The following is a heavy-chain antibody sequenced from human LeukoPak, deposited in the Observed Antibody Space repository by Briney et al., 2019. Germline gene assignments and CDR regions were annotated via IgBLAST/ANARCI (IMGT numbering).Heavy chain of an antibody. V-gene: IGHV1-24*01. CDR2: FTLEDGDT. D-gene: IGHD1-26*01. Sequence: ASVKVSRQVSGYSLTELSMHWVRPAPGKGPEWMGGFTLEDGDTIYARKFQGRVTMTEDASTYTAYMDLSSLRSEDTAVYFCVAANPGGLADYWGQGTLVTVSS. J-gene: IGHJ4*02. CDR1: GYSLTELS. CDR3: VAANPGGLADY.